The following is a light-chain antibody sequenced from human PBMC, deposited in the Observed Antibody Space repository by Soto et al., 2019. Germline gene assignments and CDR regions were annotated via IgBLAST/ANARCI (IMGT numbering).Light chain of an antibody. Sequence: DIQMTHSPSSLSASVGDRVTITCRASQSISSYLNWYQQKPGKAPKVLISGASSLQSGVPVRFSGSGSGTDFTLTISSLQAEDFASYYCQQSHSTPLTFGGGTKVEIK. CDR2: GAS. CDR1: QSISSY. J-gene: IGKJ4*01. V-gene: IGKV1-39*01. CDR3: QQSHSTPLT.